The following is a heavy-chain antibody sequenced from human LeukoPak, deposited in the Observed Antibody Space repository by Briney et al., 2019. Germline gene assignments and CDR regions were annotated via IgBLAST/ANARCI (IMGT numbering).Heavy chain of an antibody. V-gene: IGHV4-4*02. D-gene: IGHD3-16*01. Sequence: SGTLSLTCGVSGGSVISTNWWRGGRQPPGGGVEWIGEGNLDSRTNYNPSLESRLTISVDVSKNQVSLKLPSVTAADTAVYDCASGGGFYRSPDYSGQGTLVTVSS. CDR2: GNLDSRT. CDR1: GGSVISTNW. J-gene: IGHJ4*02. CDR3: ASGGGFYRSPDY.